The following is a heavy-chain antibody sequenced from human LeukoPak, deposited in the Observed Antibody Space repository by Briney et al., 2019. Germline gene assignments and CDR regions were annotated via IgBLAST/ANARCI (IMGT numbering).Heavy chain of an antibody. CDR2: IWSDGSNK. CDR1: GFIFSNDA. J-gene: IGHJ4*02. D-gene: IGHD1-1*01. Sequence: GGSLRLSCAASGFIFSNDAMHWVRQAPGKGLEWVAFIWSDGSNKYYADSVKGRFTISRDNSEDTLYLQMNSLRVEDTAVYYCVRDPAGSGFAFDSWGQGALVTVSS. V-gene: IGHV3-33*01. CDR3: VRDPAGSGFAFDS.